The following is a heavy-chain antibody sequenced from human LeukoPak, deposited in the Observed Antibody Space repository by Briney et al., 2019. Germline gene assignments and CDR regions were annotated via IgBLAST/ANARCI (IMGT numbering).Heavy chain of an antibody. Sequence: GGSLRLSCAASGFTFSSYAMSWVRQAPGKGLEWVSSISSSSSYIYYADSVKGRFTISRDNAKNSLYLQMNSLRAEDTAVYYCAGGAPPRRYCSGGSCLGWFDPWGQGTLVTVSS. J-gene: IGHJ5*02. CDR2: ISSSSSYI. CDR1: GFTFSSYA. V-gene: IGHV3-21*01. CDR3: AGGAPPRRYCSGGSCLGWFDP. D-gene: IGHD2-15*01.